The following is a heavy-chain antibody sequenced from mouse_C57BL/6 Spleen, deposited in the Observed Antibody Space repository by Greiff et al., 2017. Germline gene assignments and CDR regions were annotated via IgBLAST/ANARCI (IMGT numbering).Heavy chain of an antibody. D-gene: IGHD1-1*02. CDR1: GFTFSDYG. J-gene: IGHJ2*01. Sequence: DVKLVESGGGLVKPGGSLKLSCAASGFTFSDYGMHWVRQAPEKGLEWVAYISSGSSTIYYADTVKGRFTISRDNAKNTLFLQMTSLRSEDTARYYCARGGGYFDYWGQGTTLTVSS. CDR2: ISSGSSTI. CDR3: ARGGGYFDY. V-gene: IGHV5-17*01.